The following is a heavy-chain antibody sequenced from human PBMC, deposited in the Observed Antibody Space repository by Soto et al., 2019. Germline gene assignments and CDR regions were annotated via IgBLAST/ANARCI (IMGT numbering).Heavy chain of an antibody. CDR3: AREDGGGPLDY. CDR1: GYIFSSYH. Sequence: QVQLEQSGAEVKKPGASVKVSCKTFGYIFSSYHMHWVRQAPGQSPEWMGYITTGNGDTEYSQKFQGRFTIASDTSASTVYMDLSSLRSEDTAVYYCAREDGGGPLDYWGQGTLVTVSS. V-gene: IGHV1-3*04. CDR2: ITTGNGDT. D-gene: IGHD3-10*01. J-gene: IGHJ4*01.